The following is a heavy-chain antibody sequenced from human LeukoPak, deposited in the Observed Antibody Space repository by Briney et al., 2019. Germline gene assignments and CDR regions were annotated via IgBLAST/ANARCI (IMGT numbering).Heavy chain of an antibody. Sequence: ASVKVSCKASGYTFTGYYMHWVRQAPGQGLEWMGWINPNSGGTNYAQKFQGRVTMTRDTSISTAYMELSRLRSDDTAVYYCARDRGDCSSTSCYINWFDPWGQGTLVTVSS. CDR1: GYTFTGYY. J-gene: IGHJ5*02. V-gene: IGHV1-2*02. CDR2: INPNSGGT. D-gene: IGHD2-2*02. CDR3: ARDRGDCSSTSCYINWFDP.